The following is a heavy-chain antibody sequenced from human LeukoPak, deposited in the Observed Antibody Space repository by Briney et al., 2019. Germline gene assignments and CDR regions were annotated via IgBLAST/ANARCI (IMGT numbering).Heavy chain of an antibody. V-gene: IGHV4-59*08. Sequence: SETLSLTCTVSGGSISSYYWSWIRQPPGKGLEWIGYIYYSGSTNYNPSLKSRVTISVDTSKNQFSLKLSSVTAADTAVYYCARHGAGLAPFDYWGQGTLVTVSS. D-gene: IGHD6-19*01. J-gene: IGHJ4*02. CDR1: GGSISSYY. CDR3: ARHGAGLAPFDY. CDR2: IYYSGST.